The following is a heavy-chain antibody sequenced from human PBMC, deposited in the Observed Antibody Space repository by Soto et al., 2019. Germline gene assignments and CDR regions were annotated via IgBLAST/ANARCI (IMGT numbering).Heavy chain of an antibody. CDR2: IYHSGST. D-gene: IGHD2-15*01. Sequence: SETLSLTCAVSSGSISSSNWWSWVRQPPGKGLEWIGEIYHSGSTNYNPSLKSRVTISVDKSKNQFSLKLSSVTAADTAVYYCARAPLTCSGGSCAREKNYNWFDPWGQGTLVTVSS. CDR1: SGSISSSNW. J-gene: IGHJ5*02. V-gene: IGHV4-4*02. CDR3: ARAPLTCSGGSCAREKNYNWFDP.